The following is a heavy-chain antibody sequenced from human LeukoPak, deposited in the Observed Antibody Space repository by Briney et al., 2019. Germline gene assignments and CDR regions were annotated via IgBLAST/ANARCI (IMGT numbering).Heavy chain of an antibody. V-gene: IGHV3-23*01. J-gene: IGHJ4*02. D-gene: IGHD3-22*01. Sequence: GGSLRLSCAASGFTLSDYYMSWIRQAPGKGLEWVSGISGRGDSTYYTDSVKGRLTISRDNSKNTVYLQMNSLRAEDTAVYFCAKDFDYYDSSGRDYWGQGTLVTVSS. CDR2: ISGRGDST. CDR3: AKDFDYYDSSGRDY. CDR1: GFTLSDYY.